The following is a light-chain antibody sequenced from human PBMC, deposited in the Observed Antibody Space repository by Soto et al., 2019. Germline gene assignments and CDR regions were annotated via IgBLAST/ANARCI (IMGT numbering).Light chain of an antibody. V-gene: IGLV2-18*02. J-gene: IGLJ3*02. CDR3: CADTGGLTWM. Sequence: QSALTQPPSVSGSPGQSVIISCTGSSSDIGRYNRVSWYRQPPGTAPKLIIYGVSSRPSGVPDRFSGSKSANTASLTISGLQAEDEGDYYCCADTGGLTWMFGGGTKLTVL. CDR1: SSDIGRYNR. CDR2: GVS.